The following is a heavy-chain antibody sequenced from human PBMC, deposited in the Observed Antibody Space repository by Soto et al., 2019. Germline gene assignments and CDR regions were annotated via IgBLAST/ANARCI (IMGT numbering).Heavy chain of an antibody. J-gene: IGHJ6*02. D-gene: IGHD6-19*01. CDR2: INSDGSSL. Sequence: EVKLVESGGGLVQPGGSLRLSCAASGFTFGNYWMHWVRQFPAKGLEWVARINSDGSSLIYADSVKGRFTISRDNAKNTLYLEMNSLRGEDSAVYFCARRLVDTTTHAYYYDALDVWGQGTTVTVS. CDR1: GFTFGNYW. CDR3: ARRLVDTTTHAYYYDALDV. V-gene: IGHV3-74*01.